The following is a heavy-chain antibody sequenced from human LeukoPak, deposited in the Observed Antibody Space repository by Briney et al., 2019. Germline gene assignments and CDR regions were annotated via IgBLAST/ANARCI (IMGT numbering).Heavy chain of an antibody. CDR2: IIPILGIA. D-gene: IGHD5-12*01. CDR3: ARDEGYRYSSRYFDY. Sequence: GASVKVSCKASGGTFSSYAISWVRQAPGQVLEWMGRIIPILGIANYAQKFQGRVTITADKSTSTAYMELSSLRSEDTAVYYCARDEGYRYSSRYFDYWGQGTLVTVSS. V-gene: IGHV1-69*04. J-gene: IGHJ4*02. CDR1: GGTFSSYA.